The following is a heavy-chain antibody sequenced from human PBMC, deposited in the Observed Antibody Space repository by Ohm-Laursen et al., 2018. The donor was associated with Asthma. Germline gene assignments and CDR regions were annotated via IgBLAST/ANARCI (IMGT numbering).Heavy chain of an antibody. CDR2: ISGSGGST. CDR3: AKAVLAATYFDY. Sequence: SLRLSCTASGFTFNNYAMIWVRQAPGKGLEWVSAISGSGGSTYYADSVKGRFTISRDNSKNTLYLQMNSLRAEDTAVYYCAKAVLAATYFDYWGQGTLVTVSS. CDR1: GFTFNNYA. V-gene: IGHV3-23*01. J-gene: IGHJ4*02. D-gene: IGHD2-15*01.